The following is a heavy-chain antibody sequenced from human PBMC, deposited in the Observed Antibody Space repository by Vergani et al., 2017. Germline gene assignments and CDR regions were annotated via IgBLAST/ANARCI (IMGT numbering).Heavy chain of an antibody. CDR2: ISSSSSYI. J-gene: IGHJ4*02. V-gene: IGHV3-21*01. CDR3: ARAPNPFVADVYFDY. D-gene: IGHD2-15*01. CDR1: GLTFSSYS. Sequence: EVQLVESGGGLVKPGGSLRLSCAASGLTFSSYSMNWVRQAPGKGLEWVSSISSSSSYIYYADSVKGRFTMSRDNAKNSLYLQMNSLRAEDTAVYYCARAPNPFVADVYFDYWGQGTLVTVSS.